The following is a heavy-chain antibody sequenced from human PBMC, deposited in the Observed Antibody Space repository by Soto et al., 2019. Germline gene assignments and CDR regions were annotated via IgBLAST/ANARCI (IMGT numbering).Heavy chain of an antibody. Sequence: SETLSLTCNVSGYSVSSGSYWGWIRQPPGKGPEWIASIYHGGTTFYNPSLKSRISISLATVHNQISLKLTSVTAADTAVYYCARVHVMVVAGSTFDYWGHGTLVTVSS. J-gene: IGHJ4*01. D-gene: IGHD6-19*01. CDR2: IYHGGTT. V-gene: IGHV4-38-2*02. CDR1: GYSVSSGSY. CDR3: ARVHVMVVAGSTFDY.